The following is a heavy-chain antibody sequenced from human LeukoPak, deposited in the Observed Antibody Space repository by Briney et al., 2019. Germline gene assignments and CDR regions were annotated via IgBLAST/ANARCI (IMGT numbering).Heavy chain of an antibody. CDR1: GFTFSSYW. Sequence: GGSLRLSSAASGFTFSSYWMDWVRQASPQGLVWVSRINIDGSTTNYADSVKGRFTISRDNAKNTLYLQMNSLRAEDTAVYYCAKDIQLSTWGLGTMVTVSS. V-gene: IGHV3-74*01. D-gene: IGHD5-24*01. CDR3: AKDIQLST. CDR2: INIDGSTT. J-gene: IGHJ3*01.